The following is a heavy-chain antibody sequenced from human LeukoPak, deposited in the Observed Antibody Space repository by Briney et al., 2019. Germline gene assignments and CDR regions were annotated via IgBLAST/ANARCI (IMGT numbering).Heavy chain of an antibody. V-gene: IGHV3-30*04. CDR1: GFTFSSYA. J-gene: IGHJ6*04. Sequence: GGSLRLSCAASGFTFSSYAMHWVRQAPGKGLEWVAVISYDGSNKYYADSVKGRFTISRDNSKNTLYLQMNSLRAEDTAVYYCAREDYDVLTGYYYYGMDVWGKGTTVTVSS. CDR3: AREDYDVLTGYYYYGMDV. D-gene: IGHD3-9*01. CDR2: ISYDGSNK.